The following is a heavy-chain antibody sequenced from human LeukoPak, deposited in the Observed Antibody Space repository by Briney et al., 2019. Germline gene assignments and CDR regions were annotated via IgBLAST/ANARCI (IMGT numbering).Heavy chain of an antibody. V-gene: IGHV3-21*01. Sequence: GGSLRLSCAASGFNFNIYNLNWVRQAPGKGLEWVSSISTSSSYIYYADSVKGRLTISRDDAKNSLYLLMNSLRAEDTAVYYCARDASSSKFDYWGQGTLVTVSS. CDR3: ARDASSSKFDY. CDR1: GFNFNIYN. CDR2: ISTSSSYI. J-gene: IGHJ4*02. D-gene: IGHD6-6*01.